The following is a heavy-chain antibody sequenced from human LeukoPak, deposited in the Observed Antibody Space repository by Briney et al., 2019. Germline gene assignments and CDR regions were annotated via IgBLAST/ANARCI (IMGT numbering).Heavy chain of an antibody. CDR1: RGTFSSYA. CDR2: IIPIFGTA. CDR3: AREKPNYGGPPENAFDI. Sequence: SVKVSCKASRGTFSSYAISWVRQAPGQGLEWMGGIIPIFGTANYAQKFQGRVTITTDESTSTAYMELSSLRSEDTAVYCCAREKPNYGGPPENAFDIWGQGTMVTVSS. D-gene: IGHD4-23*01. V-gene: IGHV1-69*05. J-gene: IGHJ3*02.